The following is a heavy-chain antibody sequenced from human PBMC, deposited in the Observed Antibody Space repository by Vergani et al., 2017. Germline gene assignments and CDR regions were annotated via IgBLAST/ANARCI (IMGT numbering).Heavy chain of an antibody. D-gene: IGHD1-7*01. J-gene: IGHJ6*02. CDR3: VKDHWNYQKGGVDV. Sequence: QVQLVESGGGVVQPGRSLRLSCAASGFTFSSYGMHWVRQAPGKGLEWVAVIWYDGSNKYYADSVKGRFTISRDNSKNTLYLQMSSLRAEDTAVYYCVKDHWNYQKGGVDVWGQGTTVTVSS. CDR1: GFTFSSYG. V-gene: IGHV3-33*06. CDR2: IWYDGSNK.